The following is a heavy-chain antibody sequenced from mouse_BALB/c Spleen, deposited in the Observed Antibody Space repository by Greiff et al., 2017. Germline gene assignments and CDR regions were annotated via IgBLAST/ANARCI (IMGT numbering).Heavy chain of an antibody. CDR3: TRDPPDYGNYEGAMDY. CDR1: GFTFSSYT. J-gene: IGHJ4*01. Sequence: EVKLMESGGGLVKPGGSLKLSCAASGFTFSSYTMSWVRETPEKRLEWVATISSGGSYTYYPDSVKGRFTISRDNAKNTLYLQMSSLKSEDTAMYYCTRDPPDYGNYEGAMDYWGQGTSVTVSS. V-gene: IGHV5-6-4*01. D-gene: IGHD2-1*01. CDR2: ISSGGSYT.